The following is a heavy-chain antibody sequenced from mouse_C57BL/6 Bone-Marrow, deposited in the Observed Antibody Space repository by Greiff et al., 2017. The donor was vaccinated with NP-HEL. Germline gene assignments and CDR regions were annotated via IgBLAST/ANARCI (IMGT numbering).Heavy chain of an antibody. CDR2: INPSNGGT. CDR3: ARRGDYDEDWYFDV. Sequence: QVHVKQPGAELVKPGASVKLSCKASGYTFTSYWMHWVKQRPGQGLEWIGNINPSNGGTNYNDMFMSKATLPVDKSSSAAYMQRSSLTSEDSAVYYCARRGDYDEDWYFDVWGTGTTVTVSS. V-gene: IGHV1-53*01. CDR1: GYTFTSYW. J-gene: IGHJ1*03. D-gene: IGHD2-4*01.